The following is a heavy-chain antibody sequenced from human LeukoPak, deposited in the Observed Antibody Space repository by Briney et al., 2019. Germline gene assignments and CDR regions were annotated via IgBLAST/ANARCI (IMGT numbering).Heavy chain of an antibody. CDR2: ISGSGGST. J-gene: IGHJ4*02. Sequence: GGSLRLSCAASGFTFSSYAMSWVRQAPGKGLEWVSAISGSGGSTYYADSVKGRFTIYRDNSKNTLYLQMNSLRAEDTAVYYCAKDFVNGFGELNPYYFDYWGQGTLVTVSS. CDR3: AKDFVNGFGELNPYYFDY. CDR1: GFTFSSYA. D-gene: IGHD3-10*01. V-gene: IGHV3-23*01.